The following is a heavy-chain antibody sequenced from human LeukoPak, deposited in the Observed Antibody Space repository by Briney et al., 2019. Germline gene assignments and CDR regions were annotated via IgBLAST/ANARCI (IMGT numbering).Heavy chain of an antibody. Sequence: GGSLRLSCAASGFTFSSYGMHWVRQAPGKGLEWVAVISYDGSNKYYADSAKGRFTISRDNSKNTLYLQMNSLRAEDTAVYYCAKIQYYDYVWGQGTLVTVSS. CDR3: AKIQYYDYV. D-gene: IGHD3-16*01. V-gene: IGHV3-30*18. CDR1: GFTFSSYG. CDR2: ISYDGSNK. J-gene: IGHJ4*02.